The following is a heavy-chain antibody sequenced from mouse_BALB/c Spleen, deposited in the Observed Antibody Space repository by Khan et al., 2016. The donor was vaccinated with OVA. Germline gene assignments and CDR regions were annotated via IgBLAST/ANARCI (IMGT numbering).Heavy chain of an antibody. CDR3: SIELGRYYALDY. V-gene: IGHV3-2*02. J-gene: IGHJ4*01. CDR1: GYSITSDYA. Sequence: EVQLQESGPGLVKPSQSLSLTCTVTGYSITSDYAWNWIRQFPGNKLEWMGYISYSGSTTYNPSLKSRISITRDTSKDQFFLQLKSVTSEDTATXYWSIELGRYYALDYWGQGTSVTVSS. CDR2: ISYSGST. D-gene: IGHD4-1*01.